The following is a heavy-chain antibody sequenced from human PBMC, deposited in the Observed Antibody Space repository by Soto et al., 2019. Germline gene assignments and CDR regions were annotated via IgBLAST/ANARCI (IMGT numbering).Heavy chain of an antibody. CDR2: ISAYNGNT. Sequence: ASVKVSCKASGYTFTSYGISWVRQAPGQGLEWMGWISAYNGNTNYAQKLQGRVTMTTDTSTSTAYMELRSLRSDDTAVYYCARLEYVWGSYRGNAFDIWGQGTMVTVSS. D-gene: IGHD3-16*02. V-gene: IGHV1-18*01. J-gene: IGHJ3*02. CDR3: ARLEYVWGSYRGNAFDI. CDR1: GYTFTSYG.